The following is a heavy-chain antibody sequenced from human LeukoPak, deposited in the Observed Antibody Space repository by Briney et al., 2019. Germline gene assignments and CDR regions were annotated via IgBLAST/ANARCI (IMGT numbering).Heavy chain of an antibody. CDR3: AIAQSWDELFDS. D-gene: IGHD1-26*01. CDR2: ISINTDT. Sequence: GGSLRLSCAASGIALTGNYMSWVRQPPGKGLEWVSFISINTDTFYADSVRGRFTISRDSSENTLFLQMNSLRDEDSAVYYCAIAQSWDELFDSWGQGTLVTVSS. J-gene: IGHJ4*02. V-gene: IGHV3-53*01. CDR1: GIALTGNY.